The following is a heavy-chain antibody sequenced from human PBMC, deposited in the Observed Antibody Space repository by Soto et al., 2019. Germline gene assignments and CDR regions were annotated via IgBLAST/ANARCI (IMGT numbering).Heavy chain of an antibody. CDR3: TRGPSGDKVDY. J-gene: IGHJ4*02. Sequence: QVHLQESGPGLVKPSQTLSLTCTVSGGSISAVNYCCSWIRQSPDKGLEWIGNIYNGVTTYYNPSLRSRVAILVDTSKNQFSLNVNSVSPADTAVYYCTRGPSGDKVDYGGQGTLVTVSS. CDR2: IYNGVTT. CDR1: GGSISAVNYC. V-gene: IGHV4-30-4*01. D-gene: IGHD7-27*01.